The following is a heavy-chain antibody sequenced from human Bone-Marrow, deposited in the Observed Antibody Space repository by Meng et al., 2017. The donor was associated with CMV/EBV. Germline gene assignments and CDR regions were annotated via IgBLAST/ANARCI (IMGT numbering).Heavy chain of an antibody. CDR1: GYTFTGYD. Sequence: ASVKVSCKASGYTFTGYDMHWVRQAPGQGLEWMGWINPNSGGTNYAQKFQGRVTMTRDTSISTDYLELSRLGSDDTAVYYCARALIRGGRIDYWGQGTLVTVSS. D-gene: IGHD3-10*01. CDR2: INPNSGGT. J-gene: IGHJ4*02. V-gene: IGHV1-2*02. CDR3: ARALIRGGRIDY.